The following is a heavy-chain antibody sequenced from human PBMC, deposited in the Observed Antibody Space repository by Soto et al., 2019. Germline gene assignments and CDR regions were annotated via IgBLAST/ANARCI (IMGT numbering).Heavy chain of an antibody. Sequence: EVQLLDSGGGLVQPGGSLRLSCVASGFTFSNYAMSWVRQAPGKGLEWVSSISGSGGSTYYADSVKGRFTISRDNFKNMLYLQMNSLRVEDTGVYYCVRWGNHRTTEWGQGTPVTVSA. CDR3: VRWGNHRTTE. J-gene: IGHJ4*02. V-gene: IGHV3-23*01. CDR2: ISGSGGST. D-gene: IGHD3-16*01. CDR1: GFTFSNYA.